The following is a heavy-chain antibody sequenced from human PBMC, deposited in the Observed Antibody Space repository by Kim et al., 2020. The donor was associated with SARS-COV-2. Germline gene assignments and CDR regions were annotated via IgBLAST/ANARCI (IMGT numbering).Heavy chain of an antibody. Sequence: GGSLRLSCAASGFTFSSYSMNWVRQAPGKGLEWVSYISSSSSTIYYADSVKGRFTISRDNAKNSLYLQMNSLRAEDTAVYYCARGSAYYYGSGSYYDPDYYGMDVWGQGTTVTVSS. V-gene: IGHV3-48*04. J-gene: IGHJ6*02. CDR2: ISSSSSTI. CDR1: GFTFSSYS. CDR3: ARGSAYYYGSGSYYDPDYYGMDV. D-gene: IGHD3-10*01.